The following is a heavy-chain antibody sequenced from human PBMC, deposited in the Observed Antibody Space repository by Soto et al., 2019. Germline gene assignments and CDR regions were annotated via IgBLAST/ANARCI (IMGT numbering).Heavy chain of an antibody. CDR1: GGSISSSSYY. CDR2: IYYSGST. D-gene: IGHD2-2*02. CDR3: ATVGNCISTSCYRFDY. V-gene: IGHV4-39*01. J-gene: IGHJ4*02. Sequence: QLQLQESGPGLVKPSETLSLTCTVSGGSISSSSYYWGWIRQPPGKGLEWIGSIYYSGSTYYNPSLKSRVTISVDTSKNQFSLKLSSVTAADTAVYYCATVGNCISTSCYRFDYWGQGTLVTVSS.